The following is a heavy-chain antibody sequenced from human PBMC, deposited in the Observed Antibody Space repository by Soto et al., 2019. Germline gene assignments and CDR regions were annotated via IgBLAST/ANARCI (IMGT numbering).Heavy chain of an antibody. V-gene: IGHV5-10-1*03. J-gene: IGHJ3*02. CDR1: GYSFTSYW. Sequence: EVQLVQSGAEVKKPGESLRISCKGSGYSFTSYWISWVRQMPGKGLEWMGRIDPSDSYTNYSPSFQGHVTISADKSISTAYLQWSSLKASDTAMYYCASGTDSSSWHRLNTFDIWGQGTMVTVSS. D-gene: IGHD6-13*01. CDR3: ASGTDSSSWHRLNTFDI. CDR2: IDPSDSYT.